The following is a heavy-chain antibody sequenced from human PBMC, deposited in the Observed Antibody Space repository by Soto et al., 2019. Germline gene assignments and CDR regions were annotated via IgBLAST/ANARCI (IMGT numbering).Heavy chain of an antibody. J-gene: IGHJ3*02. V-gene: IGHV3-74*01. Sequence: PGGSLRLSCAASGFTXSNYWMHWVRQAPGKGLVWVSRINSDGSSTSYADSVKGRFTISRDNAKNTLYVQVNSLRAEDTAVYYCARMISGWYWAFDIWGQGTMVTVSS. CDR2: INSDGSST. CDR1: GFTXSNYW. D-gene: IGHD6-19*01. CDR3: ARMISGWYWAFDI.